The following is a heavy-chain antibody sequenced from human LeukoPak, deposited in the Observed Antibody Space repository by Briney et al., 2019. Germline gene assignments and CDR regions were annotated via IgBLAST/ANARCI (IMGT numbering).Heavy chain of an antibody. D-gene: IGHD6-13*01. CDR2: INPNSGGT. Sequence: ASVKVSCKASGYTFTGYYMRWVRQAPGQGLEWMGWINPNSGGTNYAQKFQGRVTMTRDTSISTAYMELSRLRSDDTAVYYCAREGSEQQLALPLHWFDPWGQGTLVTVSS. CDR1: GYTFTGYY. CDR3: AREGSEQQLALPLHWFDP. V-gene: IGHV1-2*02. J-gene: IGHJ5*02.